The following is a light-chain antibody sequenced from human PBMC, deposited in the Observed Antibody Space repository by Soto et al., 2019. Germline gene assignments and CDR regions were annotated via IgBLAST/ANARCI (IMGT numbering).Light chain of an antibody. V-gene: IGKV3-20*01. J-gene: IGKJ2*01. CDR1: QSVSSNY. Sequence: EMVLTQSPGTLSLSPGEKATLSCRASQSVSSNYIAWYTQTPAQAPRLLIYGASTRATGIPDRFSGSGSGTDFTLTISRLEPEDFAVYFCQQYGRSPPFAFGQGTKVEIK. CDR2: GAS. CDR3: QQYGRSPPFA.